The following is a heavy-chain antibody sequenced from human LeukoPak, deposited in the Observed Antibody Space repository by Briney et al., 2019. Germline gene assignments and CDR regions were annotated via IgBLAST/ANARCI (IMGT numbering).Heavy chain of an antibody. D-gene: IGHD3-3*01. J-gene: IGHJ4*02. CDR1: GGPFSGYY. V-gene: IGHV4-34*01. CDR2: INHSGRT. CDR3: ARGRASYDFWSGYLFDY. Sequence: SETLSLTCAVYGGPFSGYYWSWIRQSPGKGLEWIGEINHSGRTNYNPSLKSRVTISVDTSENQFSLKLSSVTAADTAVYYCARGRASYDFWSGYLFDYWGQGTLVTVSS.